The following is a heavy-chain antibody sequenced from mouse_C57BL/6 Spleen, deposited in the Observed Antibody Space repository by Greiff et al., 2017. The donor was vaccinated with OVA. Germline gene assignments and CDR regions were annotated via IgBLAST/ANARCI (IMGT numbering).Heavy chain of an antibody. J-gene: IGHJ3*01. Sequence: VQLQQPGAELVKPGASVKLSCKASGYTFTSYWMQWVKQRPGQGLEWIGEIDPSDSYTNYNQKFKGKATLTVDTSSSTAYMQLSSLTSEDSAVYYCARAKTAQAIFAYWGQGTLVTVSA. D-gene: IGHD3-2*02. CDR3: ARAKTAQAIFAY. CDR1: GYTFTSYW. CDR2: IDPSDSYT. V-gene: IGHV1-50*01.